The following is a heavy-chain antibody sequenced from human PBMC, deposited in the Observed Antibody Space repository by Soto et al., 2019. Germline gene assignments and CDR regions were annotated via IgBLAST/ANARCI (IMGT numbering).Heavy chain of an antibody. CDR2: ISWDGSNR. J-gene: IGHJ4*02. V-gene: IGHV3-43D*04. D-gene: IGHD3-3*01. Sequence: PGGSLRLSCAASGFTFDEYAMHWVRQPPGKXLEWVSLISWDGSNRYYADSVQGRFTISRDNSKYSLYLEMNSLRPEDTALYYCAKDISRGPTKNYDFWSGPDYWGQGTLVTVSS. CDR1: GFTFDEYA. CDR3: AKDISRGPTKNYDFWSGPDY.